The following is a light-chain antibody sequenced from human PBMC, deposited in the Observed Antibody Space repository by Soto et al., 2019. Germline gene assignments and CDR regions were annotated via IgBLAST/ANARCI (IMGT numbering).Light chain of an antibody. CDR1: QSVLYSSNNKNC. V-gene: IGKV4-1*01. Sequence: DIVMTQSPDSLSVSLGERATINCKSSQSVLYSSNNKNCLAWYQQKPGQSPKLLIYWASTRESGVPDRFSGSGSGTDFPLTSSSLQAEDVAVYYCQQCYNPPSFGPGTKVDI. CDR2: WAS. J-gene: IGKJ3*01. CDR3: QQCYNPPS.